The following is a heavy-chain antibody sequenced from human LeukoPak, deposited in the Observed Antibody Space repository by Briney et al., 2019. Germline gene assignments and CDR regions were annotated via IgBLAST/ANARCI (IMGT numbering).Heavy chain of an antibody. Sequence: GGSLRLSCAASGFTFSNAWMHWVRQAPGKGLEWVGRIKSKTDGGTTDYAAPVEGRFTISRDDSKNTLYLQMNSLKTEDTAVYYCTTGAEVLVHYYYYGMDVWGQGTTVTVSS. D-gene: IGHD6-19*01. CDR1: GFTFSNAW. V-gene: IGHV3-15*01. CDR3: TTGAEVLVHYYYYGMDV. CDR2: IKSKTDGGTT. J-gene: IGHJ6*02.